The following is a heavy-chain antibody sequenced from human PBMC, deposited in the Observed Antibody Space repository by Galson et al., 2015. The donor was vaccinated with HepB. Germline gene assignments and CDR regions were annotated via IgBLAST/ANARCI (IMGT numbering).Heavy chain of an antibody. CDR2: ISYDGSNK. Sequence: SLRLSCAASGFTFSSYAMHWVRQAPGKGLEWVAVISYDGSNKYYADSVKGRFTISRDNSKNTLYLQMNSLRAEDTAVYYCARAPGRPYSSGYSDYWGQGTLVTVSS. D-gene: IGHD3-22*01. V-gene: IGHV3-30-3*01. CDR3: ARAPGRPYSSGYSDY. CDR1: GFTFSSYA. J-gene: IGHJ4*02.